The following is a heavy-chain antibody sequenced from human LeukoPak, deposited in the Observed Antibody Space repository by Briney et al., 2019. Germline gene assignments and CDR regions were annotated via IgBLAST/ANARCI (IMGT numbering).Heavy chain of an antibody. CDR3: ARALDTTILLGGY. Sequence: VASVKVSCKTSGYTFTNYDINWVRQATGQGLEWMGWMNPYSGSTGYAQNFQGRVTMTRNTSINPAYMEMSSLTSEDTAVYYCARALDTTILLGGYWGQGTLVTVSS. CDR2: MNPYSGST. D-gene: IGHD3-16*01. V-gene: IGHV1-8*01. J-gene: IGHJ4*02. CDR1: GYTFTNYD.